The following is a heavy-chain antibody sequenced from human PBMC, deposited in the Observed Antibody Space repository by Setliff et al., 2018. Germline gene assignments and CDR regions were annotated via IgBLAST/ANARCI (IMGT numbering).Heavy chain of an antibody. Sequence: KPSETLSLTCSVSGVSVSGYFWSWIRQPPGKPLEWIGYISYSGSTNYNPSLKTRVSISEDTSRNQISLRLLSVSAADTAVYFCARDGAGHTESWKGHFGYWGQGTEVTVSS. CDR2: ISYSGST. V-gene: IGHV4-59*02. D-gene: IGHD1-1*01. J-gene: IGHJ4*02. CDR3: ARDGAGHTESWKGHFGY. CDR1: GVSVSGYF.